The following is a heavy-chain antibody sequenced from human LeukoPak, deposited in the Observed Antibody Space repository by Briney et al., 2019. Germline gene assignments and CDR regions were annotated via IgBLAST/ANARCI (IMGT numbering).Heavy chain of an antibody. CDR2: ISGSGGST. CDR1: GFTFSNYD. D-gene: IGHD2-15*01. Sequence: GGSLRLSCAASGFTFSNYDMSWVRQAPGKGLEWVSGISGSGGSTYYADSVKGRFTISRDNSKNTLYLQLNSLRAEDTAVYYCAKVRVGGCSGGTCHSENYFDYWGLGTLVTVSS. J-gene: IGHJ4*01. CDR3: AKVRVGGCSGGTCHSENYFDY. V-gene: IGHV3-23*01.